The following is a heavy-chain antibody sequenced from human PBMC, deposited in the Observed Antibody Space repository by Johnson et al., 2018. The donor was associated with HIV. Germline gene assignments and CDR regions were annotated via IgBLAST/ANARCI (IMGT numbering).Heavy chain of an antibody. V-gene: IGHV3-33*06. Sequence: VQLVESGGGVVQPGRPLRLSCAASGFTFSSYGIHWVRQAPGKGLEWVALIWYDGTNKYYANSVKGRFTISRDNSKNTLYLQMGSLRAEDTAVYYCAKGVDYYDSSPADAFDIWGQGTMVTVSS. CDR3: AKGVDYYDSSPADAFDI. J-gene: IGHJ3*02. CDR2: IWYDGTNK. CDR1: GFTFSSYG. D-gene: IGHD3-22*01.